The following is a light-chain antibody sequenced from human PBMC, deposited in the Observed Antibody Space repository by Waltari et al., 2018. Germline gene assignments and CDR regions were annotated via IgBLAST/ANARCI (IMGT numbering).Light chain of an antibody. V-gene: IGLV8-61*01. CDR2: RTN. Sequence: QTVVTQEPSFSVSPGGTVTLTCGLRSGSVSTTYYPSWYQQTPGQAPRPLIYRTNPRSSGVPDRISGSILGNKAALTITGAQADDESDYYCVLYMGGGILFGGGTKLTVL. J-gene: IGLJ3*02. CDR3: VLYMGGGIL. CDR1: SGSVSTTYY.